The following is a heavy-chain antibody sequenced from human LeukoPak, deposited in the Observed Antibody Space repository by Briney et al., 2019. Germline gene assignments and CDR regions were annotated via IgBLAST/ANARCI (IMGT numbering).Heavy chain of an antibody. CDR1: GYTFTDSY. CDR3: ARGGWVRGVITRTGLDY. CDR2: INPNSGGT. J-gene: IGHJ4*02. V-gene: IGHV1-2*02. D-gene: IGHD3-10*01. Sequence: ASVKVSCKASGYTFTDSYMHWVRQAPGQGLEWMGWINPNSGGTNYAQKFQGRVTMTRDTSITTAYMDLSRLRSDDTAVYYCARGGWVRGVITRTGLDYWGQGTLVTVSS.